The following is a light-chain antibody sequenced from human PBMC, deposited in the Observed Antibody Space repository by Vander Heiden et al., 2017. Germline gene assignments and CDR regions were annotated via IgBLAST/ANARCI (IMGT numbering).Light chain of an antibody. J-gene: IGLJ1*01. CDR1: SSDVGGYNY. Sequence: QSAWTHPPPVSGPPGHSITISCTGTSSDVGGYNYVSWYQQHPGKAPKLMIYEVSNRPSGVSNRFSGSKSGNTASLTISGLQAEDEADYYCSSYTSSSTLYVFGTGTKVTVL. CDR3: SSYTSSSTLYV. V-gene: IGLV2-14*01. CDR2: EVS.